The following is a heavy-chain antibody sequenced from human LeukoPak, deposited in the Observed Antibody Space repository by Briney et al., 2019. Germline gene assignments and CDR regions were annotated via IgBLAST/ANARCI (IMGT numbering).Heavy chain of an antibody. CDR3: ARARPTHFDC. J-gene: IGHJ4*02. CDR1: GGSISSGSYY. Sequence: SQTLSLTCTVSGGSISSGSYYWSWIRQPAGKGLEWIGRIYTSGSTNYNPSLKSRVTISVDTSKNQFSLKLSSVTAADTAVYYCARARPTHFDCWGQGTLVTVSS. CDR2: IYTSGST. V-gene: IGHV4-61*02.